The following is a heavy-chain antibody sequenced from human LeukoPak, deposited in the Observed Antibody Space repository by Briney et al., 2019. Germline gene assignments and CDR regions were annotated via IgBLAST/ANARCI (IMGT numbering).Heavy chain of an antibody. D-gene: IGHD3-10*01. Sequence: QPGGSLRLSCGASGFTFSNYAMHWVRRAPGKGLEWVALISYDGSTKHYADSVKGRFTISRDNSKNTLSLQINSLRSEDTAVYYCAKDLHYYGPGSSPQYWGQGTLVTVSS. J-gene: IGHJ4*02. CDR3: AKDLHYYGPGSSPQY. CDR2: ISYDGSTK. V-gene: IGHV3-30*18. CDR1: GFTFSNYA.